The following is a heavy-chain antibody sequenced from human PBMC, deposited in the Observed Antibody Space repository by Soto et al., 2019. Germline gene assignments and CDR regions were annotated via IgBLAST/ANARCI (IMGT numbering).Heavy chain of an antibody. V-gene: IGHV4-30-4*01. J-gene: IGHJ4*02. CDR2: IYYSGST. Sequence: SETLSLTCTVSGGSISSGDYYWSWIRQPPGKGLEWIGYIYYSGSTYYNPSLKSRVTISLDTSKNQFSLKLSSVTAADTAVYYCASDIAPAGPLDSWGQGTLVTVSS. CDR1: GGSISSGDYY. CDR3: ASDIAPAGPLDS. D-gene: IGHD6-13*01.